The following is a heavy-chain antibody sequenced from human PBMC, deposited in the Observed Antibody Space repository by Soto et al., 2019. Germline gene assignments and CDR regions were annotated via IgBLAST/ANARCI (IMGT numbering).Heavy chain of an antibody. CDR1: GGSISSGCYY. J-gene: IGHJ5*02. CDR2: IYYSGST. V-gene: IGHV4-31*03. Sequence: SETLSLTCTVSGGSISSGCYYWSWIRQHPGKGLEWIGYIYYSGSTYYNPSLKSRVTISVDTSKNQFSLKLSSVTAADTAVYYCARGTYSSSWYGYWFDPWGQGTLVTVSS. D-gene: IGHD6-13*01. CDR3: ARGTYSSSWYGYWFDP.